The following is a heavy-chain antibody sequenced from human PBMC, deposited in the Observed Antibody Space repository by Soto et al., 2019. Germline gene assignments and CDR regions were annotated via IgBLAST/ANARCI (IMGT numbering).Heavy chain of an antibody. CDR3: AREHCRGGRCYSGFDP. D-gene: IGHD2-15*01. V-gene: IGHV6-1*01. Sequence: SQTLSLTCAISGDSVSSNSAAWNWIRQSPSRGLEWLGRTYYRSKWYNDYAVSVKSRITINPDTSKNQFSLQLNSVTPEDTAVYFCAREHCRGGRCYSGFDPWGQGTLVTVSS. CDR1: GDSVSSNSAA. J-gene: IGHJ5*02. CDR2: TYYRSKWYN.